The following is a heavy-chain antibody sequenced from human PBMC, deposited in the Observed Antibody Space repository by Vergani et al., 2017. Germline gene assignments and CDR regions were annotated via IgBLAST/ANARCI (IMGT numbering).Heavy chain of an antibody. CDR1: GFTFSSYG. CDR2: ISYDGSNK. V-gene: IGHV3-30*18. Sequence: VQLVESGGGLVKPGGSLRLSCAASGFTFSSYGMHWVRQAPGKGLEWVAVISYDGSNKYYADSVKGRFTISRDNSKNTLYLQMNSLRAEDTAVYYCANHDYYDSSGTSYWGQGTLVTVSS. CDR3: ANHDYYDSSGTSY. J-gene: IGHJ4*02. D-gene: IGHD3-22*01.